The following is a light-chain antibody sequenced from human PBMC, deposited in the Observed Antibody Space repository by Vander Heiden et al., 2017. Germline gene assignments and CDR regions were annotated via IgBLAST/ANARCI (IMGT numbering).Light chain of an antibody. CDR3: QKETSEPPT. CDR1: QCISNY. V-gene: IGKV1-27*01. CDR2: AAS. Sequence: IQMTQSPSSLSASVGDTVTITCRASQCISNYLAWYQQKPGKGPKLLIYAASTWQLAVPSGFTGSGSGTDFTLTMSSLQPEDIATYYCQKETSEPPTFG. J-gene: IGKJ1*01.